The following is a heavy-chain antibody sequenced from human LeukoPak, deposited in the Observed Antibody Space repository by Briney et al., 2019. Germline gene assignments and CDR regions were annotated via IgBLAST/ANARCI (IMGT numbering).Heavy chain of an antibody. CDR2: IYTSGST. CDR1: GGSISSYY. CDR3: AGEYCSGGSCFINWFDP. D-gene: IGHD2-15*01. Sequence: SETLSLTCTVSGGSISSYYWSWIRQPAGKGLEWIVRIYTSGSTNYNPSLKSRVTISVDKSKNQFSLKLSSVTAADTAVYYCAGEYCSGGSCFINWFDPWGQGTLVTVSS. J-gene: IGHJ5*02. V-gene: IGHV4-4*07.